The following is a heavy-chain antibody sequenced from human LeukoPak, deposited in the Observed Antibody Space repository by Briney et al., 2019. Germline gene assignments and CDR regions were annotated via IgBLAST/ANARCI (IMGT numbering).Heavy chain of an antibody. CDR3: ARVGGIERWLQLGAFDI. D-gene: IGHD5-24*01. J-gene: IGHJ3*02. CDR2: IIPIFGTA. CDR1: GGTFSSYA. Sequence: ASVKVSCKASGGTFSSYAIGWVRQAPGQGLEWMGRIIPIFGTANYAQKFQGRVTITTDESASTAYMELSSLRSEDTAVYYCARVGGIERWLQLGAFDIWGQGTMVTVSS. V-gene: IGHV1-69*05.